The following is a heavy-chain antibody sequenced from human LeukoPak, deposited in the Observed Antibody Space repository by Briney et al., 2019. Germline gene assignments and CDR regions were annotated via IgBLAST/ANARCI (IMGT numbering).Heavy chain of an antibody. CDR3: ARAPPGTIMMTDY. CDR1: GYTFTSYG. V-gene: IGHV1-18*01. J-gene: IGHJ4*02. D-gene: IGHD3-16*01. CDR2: ISAYDGNT. Sequence: ASVKVSCKASGYTFTSYGIIWVRQAPGQGLEWMGWISAYDGNTNYAQSLQGRVTMTTDTSTSTAYMELRSLRSDDTAVYHCARAPPGTIMMTDYWGQGTLVTVSS.